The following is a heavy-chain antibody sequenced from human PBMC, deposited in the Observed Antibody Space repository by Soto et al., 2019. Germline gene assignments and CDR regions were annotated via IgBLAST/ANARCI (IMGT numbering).Heavy chain of an antibody. CDR2: INPTGGST. CDR3: ARDALVKVSTTEPDY. Sequence: QVQLVQSGAEVKKAGASVRLSCKASGYTFSSHYMHWVRQAPGQGLEWMGIINPTGGSTTYAQQVQGRLTMTSDTSTSTLYMELKSLISEDTAVYYCARDALVKVSTTEPDYWGQGTRITVSS. J-gene: IGHJ4*02. D-gene: IGHD2-8*01. V-gene: IGHV1-46*01. CDR1: GYTFSSHY.